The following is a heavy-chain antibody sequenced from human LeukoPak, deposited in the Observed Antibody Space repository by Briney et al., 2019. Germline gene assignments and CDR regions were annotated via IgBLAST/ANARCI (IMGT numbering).Heavy chain of an antibody. CDR3: ARRSTYSSGWYY. CDR1: GGSISSGGYY. CDR2: IYYSGST. D-gene: IGHD6-19*01. Sequence: ASETLSLTCTVSGGSISSGGYYWSWIRQPPEKRLEWIGYIYYSGSTNYNPSLKSRVTISVDTSKNQFSLKLSSVTAADTAVYYCARRSTYSSGWYYWGQGTLVTVSS. V-gene: IGHV4-61*08. J-gene: IGHJ4*02.